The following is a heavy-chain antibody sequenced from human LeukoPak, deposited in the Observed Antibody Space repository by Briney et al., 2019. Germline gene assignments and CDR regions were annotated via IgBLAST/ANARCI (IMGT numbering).Heavy chain of an antibody. CDR1: GGSISGYY. J-gene: IGHJ4*02. CDR2: IYYSGST. CDR3: ARDRGAGYSRSWYSFDY. V-gene: IGHV4-59*01. D-gene: IGHD6-13*01. Sequence: SETLSLTCTVSGGSISGYYWSWIRQPPGKGLEWIGYIYYSGSTNYNPSLKSRVTISVDTSKNQFSLKLNSVTVADTAVYYCARDRGAGYSRSWYSFDYWGQGTLVTVSS.